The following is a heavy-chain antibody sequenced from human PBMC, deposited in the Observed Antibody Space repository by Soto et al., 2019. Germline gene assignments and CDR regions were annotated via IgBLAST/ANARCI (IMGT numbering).Heavy chain of an antibody. CDR3: ARDGVAADFDY. CDR2: IYYSGST. Sequence: SETLSLTCTVSGGSISSYYWSWIRQPPGKGLEWIGYIYYSGSTNYNPSLKSRVTISVDTSKNQFSLKLSSVTAADTAVYYCARDGVAADFDYWGQGTLVTVSS. D-gene: IGHD3-3*01. V-gene: IGHV4-59*01. CDR1: GGSISSYY. J-gene: IGHJ4*02.